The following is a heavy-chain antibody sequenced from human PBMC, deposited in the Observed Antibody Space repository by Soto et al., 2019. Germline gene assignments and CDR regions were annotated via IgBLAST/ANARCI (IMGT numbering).Heavy chain of an antibody. CDR1: GYSFTTYG. D-gene: IGHD3-10*01. CDR2: ISDYNGNT. J-gene: IGHJ6*02. Sequence: QVQLVQSGAEVKKPGASVKVSCKASGYSFTTYGISWVRQAPGQGLEWMGWISDYNGNTNYEKKFQGRVTMTTDTSKRTAYMELKSRESDDTAVYYCAREGYYSGAGSYSPPRYYGMDVWGQGTTVTVS. V-gene: IGHV1-18*01. CDR3: AREGYYSGAGSYSPPRYYGMDV.